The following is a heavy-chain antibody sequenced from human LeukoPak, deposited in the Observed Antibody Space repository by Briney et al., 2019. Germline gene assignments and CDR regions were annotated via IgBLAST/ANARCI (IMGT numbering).Heavy chain of an antibody. CDR2: ISWNSGYI. CDR3: AKVRGTYSSGYFFDY. D-gene: IGHD6-19*01. Sequence: GGSLRLSCAASGFTFEDYAMDWVRQAPGKGLEWLSIISWNSGYIGYADSVKGRFTISRDNAKKSLDLQMNSLRAEDTAFYYCAKVRGTYSSGYFFDYWGQGTLVTVSS. J-gene: IGHJ4*02. V-gene: IGHV3-9*01. CDR1: GFTFEDYA.